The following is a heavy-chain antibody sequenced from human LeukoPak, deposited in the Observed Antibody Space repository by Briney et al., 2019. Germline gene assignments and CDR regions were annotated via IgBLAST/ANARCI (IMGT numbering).Heavy chain of an antibody. J-gene: IGHJ6*03. Sequence: GASVKVSFKASGYTFTSYDINWVRQATGQGLEWMGWMNPNSGNTGYAQKFQGRVTMTRNTSISTAYMELSSLRYEDTAVYYCARGVDTAMVPHYMDVWGKGTTVTVSS. V-gene: IGHV1-8*01. D-gene: IGHD5-18*01. CDR1: GYTFTSYD. CDR2: MNPNSGNT. CDR3: ARGVDTAMVPHYMDV.